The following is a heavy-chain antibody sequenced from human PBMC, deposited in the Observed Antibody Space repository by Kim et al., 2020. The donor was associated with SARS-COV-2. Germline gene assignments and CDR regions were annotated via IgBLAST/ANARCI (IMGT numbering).Heavy chain of an antibody. CDR2: T. D-gene: IGHD5-12*01. V-gene: IGHV1-2*02. CDR3: ARGGQWLSSDY. Sequence: TNSAQKVQGRVTMTRDTSISTAYMELSRPRSDDTAVYYCARGGQWLSSDYWGQGTLVTVSS. J-gene: IGHJ4*02.